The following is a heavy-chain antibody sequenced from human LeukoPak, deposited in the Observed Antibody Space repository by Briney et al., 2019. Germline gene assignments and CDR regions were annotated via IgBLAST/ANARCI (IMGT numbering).Heavy chain of an antibody. D-gene: IGHD6-19*01. V-gene: IGHV4-38-2*02. Sequence: SETLSLTCTVSGYSISNGYYWDWIRQPPGRGLEWIGDIYRSGSTSYNPSLKSRVTISVDTSKNQFSLKVNSVTAADTAVYYCARRHSSGWFYYWGQGTLVTVSS. CDR2: IYRSGST. CDR1: GYSISNGYY. J-gene: IGHJ4*02. CDR3: ARRHSSGWFYY.